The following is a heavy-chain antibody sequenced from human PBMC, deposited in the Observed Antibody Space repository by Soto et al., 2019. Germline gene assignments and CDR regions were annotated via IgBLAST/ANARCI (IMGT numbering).Heavy chain of an antibody. Sequence: GGSLRLSCAASGFTFSSYGMHWVRQAPGKGLEWVAVISYDGSNKYYADSVKGRFTISRDNSKNWLYLQMNSLRAEDTAVYYCAKVQEYYYGSGSYPNTPGPANYYYYYGMDVWGQGTTVTVSS. CDR2: ISYDGSNK. J-gene: IGHJ6*02. CDR3: AKVQEYYYGSGSYPNTPGPANYYYYYGMDV. CDR1: GFTFSSYG. V-gene: IGHV3-30*18. D-gene: IGHD3-10*01.